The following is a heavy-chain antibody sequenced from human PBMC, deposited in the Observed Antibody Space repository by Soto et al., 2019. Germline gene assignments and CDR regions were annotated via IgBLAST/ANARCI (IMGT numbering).Heavy chain of an antibody. CDR1: GGSISSYY. V-gene: IGHV4-59*01. Sequence: PSETLSLTCTVSGGSISSYYWSWIRQPPGKGLEWIGYIYYSGSTNYNPSLKSRVTISVDTSKNQFSLKLSSVTAADTAVYYCAGIHYYYYYMDVWGKGTTVTVSS. CDR2: IYYSGST. J-gene: IGHJ6*03. CDR3: AGIHYYYYYMDV.